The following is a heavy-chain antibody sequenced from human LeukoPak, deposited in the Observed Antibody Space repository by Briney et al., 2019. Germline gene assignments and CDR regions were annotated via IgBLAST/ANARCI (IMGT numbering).Heavy chain of an antibody. CDR2: ISSSSGYI. Sequence: GGSLRLSCAASGFTFSSYSMNWVRQAPGKGLEWVSSISSSSGYIYYADSVKGRFTISRDNAKNSLYLQMNSLRAEDTAVYYCARANSGYDAFGIWGQGTMVTVSS. V-gene: IGHV3-21*01. CDR3: ARANSGYDAFGI. CDR1: GFTFSSYS. J-gene: IGHJ3*02. D-gene: IGHD1-26*01.